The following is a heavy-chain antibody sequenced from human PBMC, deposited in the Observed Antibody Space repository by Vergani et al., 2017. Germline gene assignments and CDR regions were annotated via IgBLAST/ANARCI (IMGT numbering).Heavy chain of an antibody. V-gene: IGHV4-39*07. CDR2: IYYSGST. J-gene: IGHJ4*02. CDR3: AREKVWGGHFDY. D-gene: IGHD3-3*01. CDR1: GGSISSSSYY. Sequence: QVQLQESGPGLVKPSQTLSLTCTVSGGSISSSSYYWGWIRQPPGKGLEWIGSIYYSGSTYYNPSLKSRVTISVETSKNQFSLKLSSVTAADTAVYYCAREKVWGGHFDYWGQGTLVTVSS.